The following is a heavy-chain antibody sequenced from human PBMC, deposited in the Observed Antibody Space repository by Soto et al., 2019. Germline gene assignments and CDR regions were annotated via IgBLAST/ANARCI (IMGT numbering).Heavy chain of an antibody. CDR1: GFAFSQYW. Sequence: EVQFVESGGDLVQPGGSLRLSCAASGFAFSQYWINWVRQSPGKGLEWVAIMNQDGSKRYYGASVMGRFTISRDNGKSSLYLQMNSLRDDDTAVYFCARDMGPSGYSSEFDYWGLGTRVTVTS. CDR3: ARDMGPSGYSSEFDY. V-gene: IGHV3-7*01. CDR2: MNQDGSKR. D-gene: IGHD5-12*01. J-gene: IGHJ4*02.